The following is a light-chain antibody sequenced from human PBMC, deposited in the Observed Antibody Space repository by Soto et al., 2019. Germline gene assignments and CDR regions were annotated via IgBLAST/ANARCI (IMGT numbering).Light chain of an antibody. CDR1: SSDVGGYNY. CDR3: GSYTSTGTLL. CDR2: DVS. J-gene: IGLJ1*01. V-gene: IGLV2-14*01. Sequence: QSVLAQPASVSGSPGQSITISCTGSSSDVGGYNYVSWYQQHPGKAPKLMIYDVSNRPSGVSNRFSGSKSGNTASLTISGLQAEDEADYYCGSYTSTGTLLFGTGTRVTVL.